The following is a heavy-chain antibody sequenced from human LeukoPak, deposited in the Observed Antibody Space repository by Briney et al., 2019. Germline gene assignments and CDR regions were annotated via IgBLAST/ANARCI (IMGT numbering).Heavy chain of an antibody. CDR1: GFIFSSFT. D-gene: IGHD5-18*01. J-gene: IGHJ4*02. CDR3: AKEYGYTYGEFDY. V-gene: IGHV3-30*02. CDR2: IRYDGSNK. Sequence: PGGSLRLSCAASGFIFSSFTMNWIRQAPGKGLEWVAFIRYDGSNKYCGDSVKGRFTISRDNSKNTLYLQMNSLRAEDTAVYYCAKEYGYTYGEFDYWGQGTLVTVSS.